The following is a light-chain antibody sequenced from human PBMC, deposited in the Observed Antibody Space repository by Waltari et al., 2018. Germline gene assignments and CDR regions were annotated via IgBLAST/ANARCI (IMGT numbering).Light chain of an antibody. V-gene: IGKV3-15*01. J-gene: IGKJ4*01. Sequence: EIVMTQSPATLSLSPGESATLSCRASQNVYTNLAWYQQKPGQSPRLLIAGASARATGGPWRFRGSGSGTECTLTISSLQSDDFAVYYCQQYNTWPPLTFGGGTRVDIK. CDR1: QNVYTN. CDR3: QQYNTWPPLT. CDR2: GAS.